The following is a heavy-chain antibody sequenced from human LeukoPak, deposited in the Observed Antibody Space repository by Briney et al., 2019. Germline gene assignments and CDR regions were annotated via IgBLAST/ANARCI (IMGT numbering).Heavy chain of an antibody. D-gene: IGHD1-26*01. CDR3: ARVRSPSDAFDI. Sequence: GGSLRLSCAASGFTLSDYYMSWIRQAPGKGLEWVSYISSSSSFTNYADSVKGRFTISRDNAKNSLYLQMNSLRAEDTAVYYCARVRSPSDAFDIWGQGTVVTVSS. CDR2: ISSSSSFT. CDR1: GFTLSDYY. J-gene: IGHJ3*02. V-gene: IGHV3-11*05.